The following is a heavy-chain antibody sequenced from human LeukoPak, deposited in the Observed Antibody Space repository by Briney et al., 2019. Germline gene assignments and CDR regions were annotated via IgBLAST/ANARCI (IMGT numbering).Heavy chain of an antibody. CDR1: GFSFNNYA. V-gene: IGHV3-30*02. J-gene: IGHJ4*02. D-gene: IGHD3-3*01. CDR2: IRYDGSNK. CDR3: AREGSGYSTNFDY. Sequence: PGGSLRLSCAASGFSFNNYAMHWVRQAPGKGLEWVAFIRYDGSNKYYTDSVKGRFTVSRDDSKNTLYLQMNSLRAEDTAVYFCAREGSGYSTNFDYWGQGTLVTVSS.